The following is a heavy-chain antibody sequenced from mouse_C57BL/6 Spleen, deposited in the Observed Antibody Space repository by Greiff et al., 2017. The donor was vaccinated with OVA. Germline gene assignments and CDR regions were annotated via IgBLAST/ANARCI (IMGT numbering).Heavy chain of an antibody. CDR2: IDPSDSYT. CDR1: GYTFTSYW. J-gene: IGHJ4*01. V-gene: IGHV1-50*01. CDR3: ARGALYYAMDY. Sequence: VQLQQPGAELVKPGASVKLSCKASGYTFTSYWMQWVKQRPGQGLEWIGEIDPSDSYTNYNQKFKGKATLTVDTSSRTAYMQLSSLTSEDSAVYYCARGALYYAMDYWGQGTSVTVSS.